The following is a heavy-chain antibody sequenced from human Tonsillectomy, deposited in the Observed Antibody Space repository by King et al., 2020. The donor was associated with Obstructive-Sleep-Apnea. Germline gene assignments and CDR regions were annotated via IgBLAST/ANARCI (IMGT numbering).Heavy chain of an antibody. V-gene: IGHV3-23*04. D-gene: IGHD6-13*01. J-gene: IGHJ6*02. CDR1: GFTFSSYA. Sequence: VQLVESGGGLVQPGGSLRLSCAASGFTFSSYAMSWVRQAPGKGLEWVSAIRGSGGSTYYADSVKGRFTISRDNSKNTLYLQMNSLRAEDTAVYYCAKDQQQQLVWYYYYGMDVWGQGTTVTVSS. CDR2: IRGSGGST. CDR3: AKDQQQQLVWYYYYGMDV.